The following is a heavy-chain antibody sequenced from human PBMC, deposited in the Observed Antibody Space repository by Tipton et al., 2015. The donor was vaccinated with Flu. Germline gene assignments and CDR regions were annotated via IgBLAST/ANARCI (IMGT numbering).Heavy chain of an antibody. Sequence: TLSLTCTVSGGSISSHYWSWIRQPPGKGLEWIWYIYYSGGISYNPSLKSRVTISVDTSKNQFSLKLSSVTAADAAVYYCAREWGDAFDIWGQGTMVTVSS. D-gene: IGHD3-16*01. J-gene: IGHJ3*02. V-gene: IGHV4-59*11. CDR1: GGSISSHY. CDR2: IYYSGGI. CDR3: AREWGDAFDI.